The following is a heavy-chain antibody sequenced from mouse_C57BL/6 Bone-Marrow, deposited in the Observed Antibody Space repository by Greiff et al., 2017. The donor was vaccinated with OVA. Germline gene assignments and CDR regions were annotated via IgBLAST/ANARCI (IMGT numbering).Heavy chain of an antibody. D-gene: IGHD2-2*01. V-gene: IGHV1-69*01. J-gene: IGHJ4*01. CDR2: IDPSDSYT. CDR3: ARREKYYGCYYARDY. CDR1: GYTFTSYW. Sequence: VQLQQPGAELVMPGASVKLSCKASGYTFTSYWMHWVKQRPGQGLEWIGEIDPSDSYTNYNQKFKGKSTLTVDKSSSTAYMQLSSLTSEDSAVYDCARREKYYGCYYARDYWGQGTSVTVSS.